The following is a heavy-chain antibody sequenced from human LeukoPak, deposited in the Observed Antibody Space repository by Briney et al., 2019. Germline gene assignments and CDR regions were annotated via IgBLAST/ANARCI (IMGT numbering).Heavy chain of an antibody. V-gene: IGHV4-34*01. CDR3: ARGRMVYAARQRFDP. D-gene: IGHD2-8*01. CDR2: INHSGST. Sequence: SETLYLTCAVYGGSFSGYYWSWIRQPPGKGLEWIGEINHSGSTNYNPSLKSRVTISVDTSKNQFSLKLSSVTAADTAVYYCARGRMVYAARQRFDPWGQGTLVTVSS. J-gene: IGHJ5*02. CDR1: GGSFSGYY.